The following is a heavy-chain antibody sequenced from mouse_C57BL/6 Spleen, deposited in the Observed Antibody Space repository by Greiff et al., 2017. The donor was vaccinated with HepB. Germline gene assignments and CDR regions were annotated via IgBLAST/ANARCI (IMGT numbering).Heavy chain of an antibody. J-gene: IGHJ1*03. CDR3: ARREDLNYWYFDV. CDR2: ISSGSSTI. CDR1: GFTFSDYG. Sequence: DVKLVESGGGLVKPGGSLKLSCAASGFTFSDYGMHWVRQAPEKGLEWVAYISSGSSTIYYADTVKGRFTISRDNAKNTLFLQMTSLRSEDTAMYYCARREDLNYWYFDVWGTGTTVTVSS. V-gene: IGHV5-17*01.